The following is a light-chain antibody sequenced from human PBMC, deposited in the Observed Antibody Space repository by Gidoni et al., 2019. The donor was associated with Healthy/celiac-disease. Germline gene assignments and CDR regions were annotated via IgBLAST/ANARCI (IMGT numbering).Light chain of an antibody. CDR2: AAA. V-gene: IGKV1-33*01. CDR1: QDISNY. Sequence: DIQMTQSPSSLSASVGDRVTITCQASQDISNYLNWYQQKPGKAPKLLIYAAANFETGVPSRFSGRGSGTDFTFTISSLQPEDTATYYCQQYDNLPPLTFGGGTKVEI. J-gene: IGKJ4*01. CDR3: QQYDNLPPLT.